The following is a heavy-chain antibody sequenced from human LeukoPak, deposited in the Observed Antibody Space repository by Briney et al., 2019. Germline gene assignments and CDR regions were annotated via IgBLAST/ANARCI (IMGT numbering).Heavy chain of an antibody. D-gene: IGHD3-22*01. V-gene: IGHV3-7*05. CDR1: GFTFSSYS. J-gene: IGHJ3*02. CDR2: IKHDGSEK. Sequence: GGSLRLSCAASGFTFSSYSMSWVRQAPGKGLEWVANIKHDGSEKHSVDSVKGRFTISRDNAKNSLYLQMDSLRAEDTAVYYCTRHNYDRSGYGAFDIWGQGTMVTVSS. CDR3: TRHNYDRSGYGAFDI.